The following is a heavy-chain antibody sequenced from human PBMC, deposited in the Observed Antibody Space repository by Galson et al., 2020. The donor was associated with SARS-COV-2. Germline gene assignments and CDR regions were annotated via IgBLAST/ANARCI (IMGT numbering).Heavy chain of an antibody. D-gene: IGHD2-2*01. V-gene: IGHV4-30-4*01. CDR1: GDSISSGDYY. CDR3: ARGPRYCSRATCYDYCGMDI. Sequence: SQTLSLTCTVSGDSISSGDYYWSWIRPPPGKGLEWFGYIYYNGKTYYNPSLKSRFTMSVDTSKNQFSLKLSSVAAADTAVYFCARGPRYCSRATCYDYCGMDIWGQGTTVTVSS. J-gene: IGHJ6*02. CDR2: IYYNGKT.